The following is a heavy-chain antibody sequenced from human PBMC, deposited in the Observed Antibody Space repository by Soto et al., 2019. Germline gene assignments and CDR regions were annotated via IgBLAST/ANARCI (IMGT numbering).Heavy chain of an antibody. D-gene: IGHD5-18*01. CDR1: GYTFTSYG. Sequence: ASVKVSCKASGYTFTSYGITWVRQAPGQGLEWMGWISAYNGNTNCAQKLQGRVTMTTDTSTSTAYMELRSLRSDDTAVYYCARIKDTAMGYYYGMDVWGQGTTVTVSS. CDR2: ISAYNGNT. CDR3: ARIKDTAMGYYYGMDV. J-gene: IGHJ6*02. V-gene: IGHV1-18*01.